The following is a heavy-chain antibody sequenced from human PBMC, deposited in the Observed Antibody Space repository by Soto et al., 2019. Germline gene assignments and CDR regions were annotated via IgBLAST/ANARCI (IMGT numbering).Heavy chain of an antibody. V-gene: IGHV3-23*01. D-gene: IGHD2-21*01. J-gene: IGHJ2*01. CDR2: IRGGGAAT. Sequence: EVQLLESGGDSVQPGGSVSLSCAGSGFTFINYAMNWVRQAPGRGLEWVSTIRGGGAATFFADSVRGRFTSSRDNSKNTVTLQMNSLAVDDTAVYYCARKVVGSTSRPDYWYFDLWGRGTLVTVSS. CDR1: GFTFINYA. CDR3: ARKVVGSTSRPDYWYFDL.